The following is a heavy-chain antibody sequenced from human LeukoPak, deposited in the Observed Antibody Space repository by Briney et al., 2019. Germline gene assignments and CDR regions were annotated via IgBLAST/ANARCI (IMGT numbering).Heavy chain of an antibody. Sequence: GGSLRLSCAASGFTFSSYEMTWVRQAPGKGLEWVSYISSSSNTIYYADSVKGRFTISRDNAKNSLYLQMNSLRAGDTAVYYCARGRIMAYWGQGTLVTVSS. V-gene: IGHV3-48*03. CDR2: ISSSSNTI. J-gene: IGHJ4*02. CDR1: GFTFSSYE. CDR3: ARGRIMAY. D-gene: IGHD3-16*01.